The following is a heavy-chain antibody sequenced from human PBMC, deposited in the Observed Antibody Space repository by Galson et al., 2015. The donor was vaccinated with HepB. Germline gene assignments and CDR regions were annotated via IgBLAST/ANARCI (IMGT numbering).Heavy chain of an antibody. D-gene: IGHD3-10*01. CDR1: GFTFSSYA. CDR2: ISGSGGST. CDR3: AAIPGGSGSYYRPSGFPSTSADY. J-gene: IGHJ4*02. V-gene: IGHV3-23*01. Sequence: SLRLSCAASGFTFSSYAMSWVRQAPGKGLEWVSAISGSGGSTYYADSVKGRFTISRDNSKNTLYLQMNSLRAEDTAVYYCAAIPGGSGSYYRPSGFPSTSADYWGQGTLVTVSS.